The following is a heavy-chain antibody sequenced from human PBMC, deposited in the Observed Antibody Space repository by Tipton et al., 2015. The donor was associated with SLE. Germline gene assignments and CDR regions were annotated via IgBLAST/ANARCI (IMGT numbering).Heavy chain of an antibody. D-gene: IGHD5-12*01. J-gene: IGHJ4*02. CDR1: GGSISSYY. CDR2: IYYSGST. CDR3: ARLRGYSGYDYGDYFDY. Sequence: TLSLTCTVSGGSISSYYWSWIRQPPGKGLEWIGYIYYSGSTNYNPSLKSRVTISVDTSKNQFSLKLSSVTAADTAAYYCARLRGYSGYDYGDYFDYWGQGTLVTVSS. V-gene: IGHV4-59*08.